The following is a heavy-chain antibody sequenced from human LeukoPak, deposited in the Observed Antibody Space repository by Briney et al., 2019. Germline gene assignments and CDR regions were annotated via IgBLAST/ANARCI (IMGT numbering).Heavy chain of an antibody. V-gene: IGHV3-11*06. CDR3: AKAGGAYDY. Sequence: GGSLRLSCAASGFTSSDSYMSWIRQAPGKGLEWVSYISSSSTYTNYADSVKGRFTISRDDAKNSLYLQMNSLRAEDTAVYYCAKAGGAYDYWGQGTLVTVSS. CDR1: GFTSSDSY. D-gene: IGHD1-26*01. J-gene: IGHJ4*02. CDR2: ISSSSTYT.